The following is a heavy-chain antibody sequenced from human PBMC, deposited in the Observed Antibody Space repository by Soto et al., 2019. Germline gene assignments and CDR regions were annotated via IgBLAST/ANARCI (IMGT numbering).Heavy chain of an antibody. CDR1: GGSISSSSYY. CDR3: ARQWMVVAADYYYGMDV. J-gene: IGHJ6*02. Sequence: SETLSLTCTVSGGSISSSSYYWGWIRQPPGKGLEWIGSIYYSGSTYYNPSLKSRVTISVDTSKNQFSLKLSSVTAADTAVYYCARQWMVVAADYYYGMDVWGQGTTVTVSS. CDR2: IYYSGST. V-gene: IGHV4-39*01. D-gene: IGHD2-15*01.